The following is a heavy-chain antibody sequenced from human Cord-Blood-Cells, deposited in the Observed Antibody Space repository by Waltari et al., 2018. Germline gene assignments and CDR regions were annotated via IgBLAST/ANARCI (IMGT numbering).Heavy chain of an antibody. Sequence: EVQLVESGGGLVQPGGSLRLSCAASGFTFSSYWMSWVRQAPGKGLEWVANIKQDGSEKYYVDSVKGRFTISRDNAKNSLYLQMNSLRAEDTAVYYCVRVGHSSSWYKRTDWYFDLWGRGTLVTVSS. J-gene: IGHJ2*01. V-gene: IGHV3-7*01. CDR1: GFTFSSYW. CDR2: IKQDGSEK. CDR3: VRVGHSSSWYKRTDWYFDL. D-gene: IGHD6-13*01.